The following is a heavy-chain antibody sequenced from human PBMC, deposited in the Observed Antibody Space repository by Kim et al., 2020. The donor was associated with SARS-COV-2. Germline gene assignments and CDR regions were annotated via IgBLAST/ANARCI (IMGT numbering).Heavy chain of an antibody. J-gene: IGHJ3*02. V-gene: IGHV5-51*01. Sequence: PSFQGQVTISADKAISTAYLQWSSLKASDTAMYYCARLNEGRGSVGAFDIWGQGTMVTVSS. CDR3: ARLNEGRGSVGAFDI. D-gene: IGHD6-19*01.